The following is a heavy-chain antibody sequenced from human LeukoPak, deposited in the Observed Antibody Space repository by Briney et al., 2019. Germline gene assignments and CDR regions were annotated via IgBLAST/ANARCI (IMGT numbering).Heavy chain of an antibody. CDR3: ARSPPEYSSSSEVGWFDP. CDR1: TGSISGYY. D-gene: IGHD6-6*01. Sequence: SETLSLTCTVSTGSISGYYWSWIRQPPGKGLEWIGYIYSSGSTCYNPSLRSRVTMSVDTSKNQFSLILKSVTAADTAVYYCARSPPEYSSSSEVGWFDPWGQGTLVTVSS. J-gene: IGHJ5*02. CDR2: IYSSGST. V-gene: IGHV4-4*09.